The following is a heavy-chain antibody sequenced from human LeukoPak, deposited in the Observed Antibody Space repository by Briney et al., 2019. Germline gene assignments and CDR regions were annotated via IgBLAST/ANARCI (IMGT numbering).Heavy chain of an antibody. D-gene: IGHD2-2*01. CDR3: ARDQGSVVVPAALEY. CDR2: INPNRGGT. J-gene: IGHJ4*02. V-gene: IGHV1-2*02. Sequence: ASVKVSCKASGYTFTGYYMHWVRQAPGQGLEGVGWINPNRGGTNYAHKFQGRVTITRDTSISTDYMELNRLRSDDTAVYYCARDQGSVVVPAALEYWGQGTLVTVSP. CDR1: GYTFTGYY.